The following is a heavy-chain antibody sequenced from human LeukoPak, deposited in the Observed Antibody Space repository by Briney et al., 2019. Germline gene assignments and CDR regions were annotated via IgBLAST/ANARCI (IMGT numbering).Heavy chain of an antibody. Sequence: SETLSLTCTVSGGSISSYYWSWIRQPPGKGLEWIGYIYYSGSTTYNPSLKSRVTISVDTSKNQFSLKLSSVTAADTAVYYCARGSHYYLNWFDPWGQGTLVTVSS. D-gene: IGHD3-22*01. CDR1: GGSISSYY. V-gene: IGHV4-59*01. J-gene: IGHJ5*02. CDR2: IYYSGST. CDR3: ARGSHYYLNWFDP.